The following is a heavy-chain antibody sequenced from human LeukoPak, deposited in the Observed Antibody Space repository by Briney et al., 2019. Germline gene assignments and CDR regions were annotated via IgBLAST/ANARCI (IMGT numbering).Heavy chain of an antibody. CDR1: GFTFSNYN. D-gene: IGHD6-19*01. CDR3: ARAQWLVQDAFDI. J-gene: IGHJ3*02. CDR2: FSSSSNYI. Sequence: PGGSLRLSCAASGFTFSNYNMNWVRQAPGKGLEWVSSFSSSSNYIYYADSVKGRFTISRDNAKNSLYLQMNSLRTEDTAIYYCARAQWLVQDAFDIWGQGTMVTVSS. V-gene: IGHV3-21*01.